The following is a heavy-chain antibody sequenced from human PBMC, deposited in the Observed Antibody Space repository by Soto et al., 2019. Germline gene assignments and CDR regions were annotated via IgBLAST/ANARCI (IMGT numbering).Heavy chain of an antibody. V-gene: IGHV2-70*12. Sequence: AAGPTLVNPTQTLTLTCTFSGFSLSTSGMCVSWIRQPPGRALEWLALIDWDDDKFYSTSLKTRLTISKDTSKNQVVLTMTNMDPVDTATYYCARTRRAYYYYYGMDVWGQGTTVTVS. CDR2: IDWDDDK. D-gene: IGHD2-2*01. J-gene: IGHJ6*02. CDR3: ARTRRAYYYYYGMDV. CDR1: GFSLSTSGMC.